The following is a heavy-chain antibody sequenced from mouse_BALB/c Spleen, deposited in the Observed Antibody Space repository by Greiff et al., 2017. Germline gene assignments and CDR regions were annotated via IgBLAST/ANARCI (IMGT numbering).Heavy chain of an antibody. CDR2: IYPGDGDT. Sequence: VQLQESGAELARPGASVKLSCKASGYTFTSYWMQWVKQRPGQGLEWIGAIYPGDGDTRYTQKFKGKATLTADKSSSTAYMQLSSLASEDSAVYYCARGRYDGIDYWGQGTTLTVSS. V-gene: IGHV1-87*01. CDR1: GYTFTSYW. CDR3: ARGRYDGIDY. D-gene: IGHD2-14*01. J-gene: IGHJ2*01.